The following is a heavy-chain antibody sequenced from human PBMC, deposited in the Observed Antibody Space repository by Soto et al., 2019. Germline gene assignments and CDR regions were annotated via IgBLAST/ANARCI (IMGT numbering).Heavy chain of an antibody. CDR3: ARMPVDSSGYYYERWFDP. V-gene: IGHV4-59*01. Sequence: SETLSLTSTVSGGSIGSYCWSWILQPPGKGLEWIGYIYYSGSTNYNPSLKSRVTISVDTSKNQFSLKLSSVTAADTAVYYCARMPVDSSGYYYERWFDPWGQGTLVTVSS. CDR2: IYYSGST. J-gene: IGHJ5*02. D-gene: IGHD3-22*01. CDR1: GGSIGSYC.